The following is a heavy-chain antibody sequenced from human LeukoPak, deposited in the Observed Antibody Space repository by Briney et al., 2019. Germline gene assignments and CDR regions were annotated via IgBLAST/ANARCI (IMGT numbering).Heavy chain of an antibody. V-gene: IGHV4-30-4*01. CDR2: IYYSGST. D-gene: IGHD6-13*01. J-gene: IGHJ4*02. CDR3: ARVVEEQQLAIFDY. Sequence: SETLSLTCTVSGGSISSGDYYWSWIRQPPGKSLEWIGYIYYSGSTYYNPSLKSRVTISVDTSKNQFSLKLSSVTAADTAVYYCARVVEEQQLAIFDYWGQGTLVTVSS. CDR1: GGSISSGDYY.